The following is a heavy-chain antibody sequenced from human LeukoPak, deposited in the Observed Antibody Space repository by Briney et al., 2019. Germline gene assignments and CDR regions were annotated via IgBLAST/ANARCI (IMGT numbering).Heavy chain of an antibody. J-gene: IGHJ5*02. Sequence: GASVTVSCKASGYTFTSHDINWVRQAPGQGLEWMGWMNPDSGNTGYAQKFQGRVTFTRDTSTSTAYMELSSLRSEDTAVYYCARYYDIIKGEIWFDPWGQGTLVTVSS. CDR3: ARYYDIIKGEIWFDP. D-gene: IGHD3-22*01. CDR1: GYTFTSHD. CDR2: MNPDSGNT. V-gene: IGHV1-8*03.